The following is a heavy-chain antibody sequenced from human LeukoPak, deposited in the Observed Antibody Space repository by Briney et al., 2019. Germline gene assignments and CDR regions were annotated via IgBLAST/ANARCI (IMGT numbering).Heavy chain of an antibody. V-gene: IGHV4-34*01. D-gene: IGHD6-13*01. J-gene: IGHJ4*02. CDR2: INHSGST. Sequence: SETLSLTCAVYGGSFSGYYWSWIRQPPGKGLEWIGEINHSGSTNYNPSLKSRVTISVDTSKNQFSLKLSSVTAADTAVYYCARGWDSSSSDFNYWGQGTLVTVSS. CDR1: GGSFSGYY. CDR3: ARGWDSSSSDFNY.